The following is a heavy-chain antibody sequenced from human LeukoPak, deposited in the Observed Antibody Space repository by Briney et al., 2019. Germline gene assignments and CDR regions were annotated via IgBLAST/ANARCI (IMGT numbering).Heavy chain of an antibody. CDR2: ISSSSYI. D-gene: IGHD4/OR15-4a*01. CDR3: ARGPNPAHFDY. CDR1: GFTFSSYS. Sequence: GGPLRLSCAASGFTFSSYSMNWVRQAPGKGLEWVSSISSSSYIYYADSVKGRFTISRDNAKNSLYLQMNSLRAEDTAVYYCARGPNPAHFDYWGQGTLVTVSS. V-gene: IGHV3-21*01. J-gene: IGHJ4*02.